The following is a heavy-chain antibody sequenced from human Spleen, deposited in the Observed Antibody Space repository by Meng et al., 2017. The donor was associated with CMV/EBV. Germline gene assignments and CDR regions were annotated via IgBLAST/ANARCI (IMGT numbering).Heavy chain of an antibody. CDR1: RFSLSASGVG. CDR3: TRARDYGGSWLDP. V-gene: IGHV2-5*01. CDR2: IYWNDDR. Sequence: FSRFSLSASGVGVAWIRQPPGKALEWLALIYWNDDRRYSPSLKNGVTIAKDTSKNQVVLTMTAMDPVDTATYYCTRARDYGGSWLDPWGQGTLVTVSS. D-gene: IGHD4-23*01. J-gene: IGHJ5*02.